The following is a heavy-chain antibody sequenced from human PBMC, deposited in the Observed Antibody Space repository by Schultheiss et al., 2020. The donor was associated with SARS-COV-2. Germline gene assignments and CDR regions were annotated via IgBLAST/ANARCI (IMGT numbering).Heavy chain of an antibody. D-gene: IGHD3-22*01. CDR1: GFTFSSYG. V-gene: IGHV3-30*02. CDR2: IRYDGSNK. Sequence: GGSLRLSCAASGFTFSSYGMHWVRQAPGKGLEWVAFIRYDGSNKYYADSVKGRFTISRDNSKNTLYLQMNSLRAEDTAVYYCARDGGLVDYYDSSGYLIWGQGTTVTVSS. CDR3: ARDGGLVDYYDSSGYLI. J-gene: IGHJ6*02.